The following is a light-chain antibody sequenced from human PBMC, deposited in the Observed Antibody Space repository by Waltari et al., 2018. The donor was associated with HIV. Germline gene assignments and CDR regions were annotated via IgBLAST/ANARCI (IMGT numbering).Light chain of an antibody. V-gene: IGLV1-47*01. Sequence: QSVLTQPPSASGTPGQRVTISCSGSSSNIGSNYVYWYQQLPGTAPKLLIYRNNWRPSGYPDRFSGSKSGTSAALAISGLRSDDEADYYWAAWDGSLSAYVLFGGGTKLTVL. CDR2: RNN. J-gene: IGLJ2*01. CDR1: SSNIGSNY. CDR3: AAWDGSLSAYVL.